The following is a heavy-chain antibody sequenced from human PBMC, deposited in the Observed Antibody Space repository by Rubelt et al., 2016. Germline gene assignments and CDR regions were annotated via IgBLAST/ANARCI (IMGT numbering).Heavy chain of an antibody. Sequence: QVQLVQSGAEVKKPGSSVKVSCKASGGTFSSYAISWVRQAPGQGVDWMGCSIPSLGIANYAQKFQGGCKITADKSNCTAYMGLSSLRSEDTAVYYCATPHGTNGVCYTDYYYYGMDVWGQGTTVTVSS. CDR2: SIPSLGIA. D-gene: IGHD2-8*01. CDR1: GGTFSSYA. J-gene: IGHJ6*02. CDR3: ATPHGTNGVCYTDYYYYGMDV. V-gene: IGHV1-69*04.